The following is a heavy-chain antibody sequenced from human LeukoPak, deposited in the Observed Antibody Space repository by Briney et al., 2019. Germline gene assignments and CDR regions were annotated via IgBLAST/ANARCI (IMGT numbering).Heavy chain of an antibody. CDR3: ARWDDSGGFPDY. D-gene: IGHD3-22*01. CDR1: GYTFTSYG. CDR2: ISAYNGNT. J-gene: IGHJ4*02. Sequence: ASVKVSCKASGYTFTSYGIIWVRQAPGQGLEWMGWISAYNGNTNYAQKLQGRVTMTTDTSTSTAYMELRSLRSDDTAVYYCARWDDSGGFPDYWGQGTLVTVSS. V-gene: IGHV1-18*01.